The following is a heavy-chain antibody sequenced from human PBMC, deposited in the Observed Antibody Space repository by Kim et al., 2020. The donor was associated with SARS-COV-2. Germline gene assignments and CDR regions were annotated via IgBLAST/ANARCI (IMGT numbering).Heavy chain of an antibody. D-gene: IGHD6-13*01. CDR1: GGSISSGDYY. J-gene: IGHJ5*02. Sequence: SETLSLTCTVSGGSISSGDYYWSWIRQPPGKGLEWIGYIYYSGSTYYNPSLKSRVTISVDTSKNQFSLKLSSVTAADTAVYYCARTGYSSSWTEWGYNWFDPWGQGTLVTVSS. V-gene: IGHV4-30-4*01. CDR2: IYYSGST. CDR3: ARTGYSSSWTEWGYNWFDP.